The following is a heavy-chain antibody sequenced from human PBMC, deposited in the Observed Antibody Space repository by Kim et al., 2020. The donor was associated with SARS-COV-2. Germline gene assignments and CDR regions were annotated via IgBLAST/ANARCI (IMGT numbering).Heavy chain of an antibody. CDR3: AGGVFQVGLNWFDP. D-gene: IGHD2-21*01. V-gene: IGHV4-4*07. J-gene: IGHJ5*02. Sequence: NPTLQRRVTMSVDTSKNQFSLKLSSVTAADTAVYYCAGGVFQVGLNWFDPWGQGTLVTVSS.